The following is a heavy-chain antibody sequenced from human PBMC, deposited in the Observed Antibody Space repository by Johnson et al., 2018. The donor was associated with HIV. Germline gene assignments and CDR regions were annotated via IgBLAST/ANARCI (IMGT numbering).Heavy chain of an antibody. V-gene: IGHV3-7*01. D-gene: IGHD3-16*01. CDR3: ARDWGTRGWDDAFDI. Sequence: QLVESGGGVVQPGRSLRLSCAASGFTFSSYAMSWVRQAPGKGLEWVANINQDGTEKYYVDSVKGRFTISRDNAKNSLYLQMNSLRAEDTAVYYCARDWGTRGWDDAFDIWGQGTMVTVSS. CDR2: INQDGTEK. J-gene: IGHJ3*02. CDR1: GFTFSSYA.